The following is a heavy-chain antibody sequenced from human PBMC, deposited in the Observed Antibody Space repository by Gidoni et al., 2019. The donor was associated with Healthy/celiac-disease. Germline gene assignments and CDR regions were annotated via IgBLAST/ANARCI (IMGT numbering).Heavy chain of an antibody. Sequence: QVPLVQPGAEVKKPGASVKVSCEASGYTVTGYYMHCVRPAPGHGLGWMGRINPNTGGTNYAQKFQGWVTMTRDKTISPANMELSRLGSNDTAVYYCARDYDYYGMDVWGQGTTVTVSS. CDR1: GYTVTGYY. J-gene: IGHJ6*02. CDR3: ARDYDYYGMDV. CDR2: INPNTGGT. V-gene: IGHV1-2*04.